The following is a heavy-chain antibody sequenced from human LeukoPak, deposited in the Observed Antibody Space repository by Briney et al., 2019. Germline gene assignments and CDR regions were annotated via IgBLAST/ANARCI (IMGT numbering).Heavy chain of an antibody. CDR3: ARGRYSSGPDY. V-gene: IGHV1-8*03. CDR1: GYTFTSYD. D-gene: IGHD6-19*01. Sequence: ASVKVSCKASGYTFTSYDINWVRQATGQGLEWMGWMNPNRGNTGYAQKFQGRVTITRNTSISTAYMELSSLRSEDTAVYYCARGRYSSGPDYWGQGTLVTVSS. CDR2: MNPNRGNT. J-gene: IGHJ4*02.